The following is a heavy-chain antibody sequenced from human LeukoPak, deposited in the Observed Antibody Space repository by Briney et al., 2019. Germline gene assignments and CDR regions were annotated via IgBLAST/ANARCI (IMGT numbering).Heavy chain of an antibody. V-gene: IGHV4-39*07. D-gene: IGHD2-15*01. CDR2: IYYSGST. CDR3: ARVVYCSGGSCPNWFDP. CDR1: GGSISSSSYY. Sequence: PSETLSLTCTVSGGSISSSSYYWGWIRQPPGKGLEWIGSIYYSGSTYYNPSLKSRVTISVDTSKNQFSLKLSSVTAADTAVYYCARVVYCSGGSCPNWFDPWGQGTLVTVSS. J-gene: IGHJ5*02.